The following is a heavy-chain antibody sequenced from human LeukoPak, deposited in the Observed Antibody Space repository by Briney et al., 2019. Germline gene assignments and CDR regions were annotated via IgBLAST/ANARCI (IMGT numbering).Heavy chain of an antibody. V-gene: IGHV4-59*08. J-gene: IGHJ4*02. D-gene: IGHD6-13*01. CDR2: IHYTGST. CDR1: GGSIRSYY. Sequence: PSETLSLTCTVSGGSIRSYYWSWIRQPPGKGLEWIGYIHYTGSTNYNLSLKSRVTISVDTSKNQFSLQLSSVTATDTAVYFCARHSSSWYPDYWGQGTLVTVSS. CDR3: ARHSSSWYPDY.